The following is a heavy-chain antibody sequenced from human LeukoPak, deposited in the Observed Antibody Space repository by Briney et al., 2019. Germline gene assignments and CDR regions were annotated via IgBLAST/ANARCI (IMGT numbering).Heavy chain of an antibody. D-gene: IGHD3-22*01. CDR2: IYYSGST. Sequence: SETLSLTCTVSGASISSYYWSWIRQPPGKGLEWIWYIYYSGSTNYNPSLNSRVTIAVDTSKNQFFLRTSSATASDPAVYYCARHRYYYDSSGYYYQPWGKGTLVTVSS. CDR1: GASISSYY. CDR3: ARHRYYYDSSGYYYQP. V-gene: IGHV4-59*08. J-gene: IGHJ5*02.